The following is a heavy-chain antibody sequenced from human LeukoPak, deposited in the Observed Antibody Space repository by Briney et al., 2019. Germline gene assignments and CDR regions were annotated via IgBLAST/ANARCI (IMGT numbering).Heavy chain of an antibody. CDR3: ARGSVLMGYASFDY. J-gene: IGHJ4*02. CDR1: GDSIRSYN. D-gene: IGHD2-8*01. CDR2: IYTSGST. Sequence: SETLSLTCIVSGDSIRSYNWSWIRQPAGKGLEWIGRIYTSGSTNYNPSLKSRVTMSVDTSKNQFSLKLSYVTAADTAVYYCARGSVLMGYASFDYWDQGALVTVSS. V-gene: IGHV4-4*07.